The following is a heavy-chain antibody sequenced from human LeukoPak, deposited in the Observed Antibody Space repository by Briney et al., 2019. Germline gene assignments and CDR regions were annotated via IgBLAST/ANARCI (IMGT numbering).Heavy chain of an antibody. J-gene: IGHJ4*02. V-gene: IGHV4-4*02. Sequence: PSGTLSLTCAVSGGSISSSNWWSWVRQPPGKGLEWIGEIYHSGSTNYNPSLKSRVTISVDKSKNQFSLKLSSVTAADTAVYYCARLSGSYRLSPFDYWGQGTLVTVSS. CDR2: IYHSGST. CDR3: ARLSGSYRLSPFDY. D-gene: IGHD1-26*01. CDR1: GGSISSSNW.